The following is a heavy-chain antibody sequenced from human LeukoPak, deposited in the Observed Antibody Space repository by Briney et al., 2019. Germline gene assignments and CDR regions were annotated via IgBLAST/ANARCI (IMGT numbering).Heavy chain of an antibody. CDR2: IKQDGSEK. CDR3: ARVTSGWYPPYYYGMDV. V-gene: IGHV3-7*01. D-gene: IGHD6-19*01. Sequence: PGGSLRLSCAASGFTFSKYWMSWVRQAPGKGLEWVANIKQDGSEKYYVDSVKGRFTISRDNAKNSLYLQMNSLRAEDTAVYYCARVTSGWYPPYYYGMDVWGQGTTVTVSS. CDR1: GFTFSKYW. J-gene: IGHJ6*02.